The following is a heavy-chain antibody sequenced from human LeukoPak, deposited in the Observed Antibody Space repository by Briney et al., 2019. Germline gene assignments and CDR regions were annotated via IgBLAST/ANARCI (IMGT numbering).Heavy chain of an antibody. CDR2: ISYDGSNK. Sequence: PGGSLRLSCAASGFTFSSYGMHWVRQAPGKGLEWVAVISYDGSNKYYADSVKGRFTISRDNSKNTLYLQMNSLRAEDTAVYYCAKDLGSQSSGPDYWGQGTLVTVSS. J-gene: IGHJ4*02. V-gene: IGHV3-30*18. CDR3: AKDLGSQSSGPDY. D-gene: IGHD6-19*01. CDR1: GFTFSSYG.